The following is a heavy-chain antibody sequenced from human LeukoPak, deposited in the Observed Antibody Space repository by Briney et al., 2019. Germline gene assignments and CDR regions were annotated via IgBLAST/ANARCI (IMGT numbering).Heavy chain of an antibody. J-gene: IGHJ5*02. CDR3: ARGVAEVLWFGELLYPGNWSDP. V-gene: IGHV4-61*01. D-gene: IGHD3-10*01. CDR2: IYYSGST. CDR1: GGSVSSGSYY. Sequence: PSETLSLTCTVSGGSVSSGSYYWSWIRQPPGKGLEWIGYIYYSGSTNYNPSLKSRVTISVDTSKNQFSLKLSSVTASDTAVYYCARGVAEVLWFGELLYPGNWSDPWGQGTLVTVSS.